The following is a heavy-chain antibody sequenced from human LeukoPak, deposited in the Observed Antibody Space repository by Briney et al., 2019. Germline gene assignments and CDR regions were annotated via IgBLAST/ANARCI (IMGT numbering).Heavy chain of an antibody. D-gene: IGHD3-3*01. CDR2: ISSSSSYM. CDR3: ARRNDFGRIFDH. Sequence: PGGSLRLSCAVAGFGFSSYSMVWVRQAPGKGLEWVSSISSSSSYMFYANSVKGRFTISRDNAKNSVYLQMNSLRADDTAVYVCARRNDFGRIFDHWGQGTLVTVSS. J-gene: IGHJ4*02. V-gene: IGHV3-21*06. CDR1: GFGFSSYS.